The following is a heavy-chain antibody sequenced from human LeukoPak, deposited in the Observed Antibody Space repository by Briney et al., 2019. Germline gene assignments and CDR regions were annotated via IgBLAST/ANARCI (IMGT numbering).Heavy chain of an antibody. D-gene: IGHD3-9*01. CDR3: ARVVEVYEISTGDYLFDY. J-gene: IGHJ4*02. V-gene: IGHV1-18*01. CDR1: GYTFTSYG. CDR2: ISAYDSNT. Sequence: ASLKVSCKASGYTFTSYGISWVRQAPGQGLEWMGWISAYDSNTNYAQNLQGRVTMTTDTSTNTAYMQLRILRADDTAVYYWARVVEVYEISTGDYLFDYCGEGTLVTASS.